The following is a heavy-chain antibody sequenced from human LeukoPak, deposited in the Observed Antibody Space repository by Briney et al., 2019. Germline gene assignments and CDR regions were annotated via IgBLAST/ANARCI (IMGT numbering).Heavy chain of an antibody. J-gene: IGHJ2*01. CDR1: GGSISSSSYY. CDR2: IYYSGST. CDR3: ASSARVFRYFDL. Sequence: PSETLSLTCTVSGGSISSSSYYWGWIRQPPGKGLEWIGSIYYSGSTYYNPSLKSRVTISVDTSKNQFSLKLSSVTAADTAVYYCASSARVFRYFDLWGRGTLVTVSS. V-gene: IGHV4-39*01.